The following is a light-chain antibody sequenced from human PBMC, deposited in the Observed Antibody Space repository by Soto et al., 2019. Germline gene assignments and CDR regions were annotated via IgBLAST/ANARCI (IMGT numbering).Light chain of an antibody. CDR2: EAS. V-gene: IGKV3-11*01. CDR1: QSVRNF. Sequence: EVVLRQSPATLSLSPGERATLSCRASQSVRNFLAWYQQKPGQAPRLLIYEASNRAAGIPARFSGSGSGTDFTLTISSLEPEDFGVYYCQQRTNWPRGTFGQGTNLEI. CDR3: QQRTNWPRGT. J-gene: IGKJ2*02.